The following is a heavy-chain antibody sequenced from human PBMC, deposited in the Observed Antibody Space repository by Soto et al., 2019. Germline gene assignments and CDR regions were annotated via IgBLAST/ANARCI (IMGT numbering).Heavy chain of an antibody. J-gene: IGHJ6*02. V-gene: IGHV3-30*18. CDR1: GFTFSNYG. CDR2: TSYDGSKK. CDR3: AKWGLSGHGMDV. D-gene: IGHD7-27*01. Sequence: PGGSLRLSCAASGFTFSNYGMHWVRQAPGKGLEWVAVTSYDGSKKYYADSVKGRFTISKDNSKNTVYLQMNSLRIEDTAVYYCAKWGLSGHGMDVWGQGTTVIVSS.